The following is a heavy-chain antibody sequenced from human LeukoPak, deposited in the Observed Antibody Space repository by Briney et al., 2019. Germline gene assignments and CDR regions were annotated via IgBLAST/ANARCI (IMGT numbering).Heavy chain of an antibody. CDR3: ARGTTEGDY. D-gene: IGHD1-1*01. Sequence: AASVKVSCKASGYIFTESYIKWVRQAPGQGLEWVGRINPNGGGTNYAQNFQGRVTMTRDTSISTTYMELSRLTSDDTAIYDCARGTTEGDYWGQGTLVTVSS. CDR2: INPNGGGT. J-gene: IGHJ4*02. V-gene: IGHV1-2*06. CDR1: GYIFTESY.